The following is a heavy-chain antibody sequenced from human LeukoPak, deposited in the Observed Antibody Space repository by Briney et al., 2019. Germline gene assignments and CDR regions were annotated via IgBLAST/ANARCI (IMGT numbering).Heavy chain of an antibody. D-gene: IGHD3-22*01. Sequence: GGSLRLSCAASGFTFSSYAMHWVRQAPGKGLEWVAVISYDGSNKYYADSVKGRFTISRDNSKNTLYLQMNSLRAEDTAVYYRARAYYYDSSGIYWGQGTLVTVSS. J-gene: IGHJ4*02. CDR2: ISYDGSNK. CDR3: ARAYYYDSSGIY. V-gene: IGHV3-30*04. CDR1: GFTFSSYA.